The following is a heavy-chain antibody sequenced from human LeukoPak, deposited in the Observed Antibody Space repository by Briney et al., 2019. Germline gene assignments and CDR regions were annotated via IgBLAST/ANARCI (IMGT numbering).Heavy chain of an antibody. CDR3: AKAPIAGAPRGYYFDY. V-gene: IGHV3-23*01. Sequence: GGSLRLSCAASGFTFSSYAMSWVRQAPGKGLEWVSAISGSGGSTYHADSVKGRLTISRDNSKNTLYVQMNNLRAEDTAVYYCAKAPIAGAPRGYYFDYWGQGALVTVSS. CDR2: ISGSGGST. J-gene: IGHJ4*02. D-gene: IGHD1-26*01. CDR1: GFTFSSYA.